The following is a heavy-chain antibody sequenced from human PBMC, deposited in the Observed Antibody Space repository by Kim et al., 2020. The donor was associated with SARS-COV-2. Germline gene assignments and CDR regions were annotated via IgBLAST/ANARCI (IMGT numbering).Heavy chain of an antibody. J-gene: IGHJ5*02. CDR3: ARGWGRMKAFDP. D-gene: IGHD2-15*01. Sequence: ASVKVSCKASGYTFTSYDINWVRQATGQGLEWMGWMNPNSGNTGYAQKFQGRVTMTRNTSISTAYMELSSLRSEDTAVYYCARGWGRMKAFDPWGQGTLVTVSS. CDR2: MNPNSGNT. CDR1: GYTFTSYD. V-gene: IGHV1-8*01.